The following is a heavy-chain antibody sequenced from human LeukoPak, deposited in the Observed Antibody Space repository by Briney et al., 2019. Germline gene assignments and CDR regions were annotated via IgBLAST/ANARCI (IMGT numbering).Heavy chain of an antibody. CDR3: ARPQLVPLSSSGYFQH. J-gene: IGHJ1*01. CDR2: IYHSGST. D-gene: IGHD6-6*01. CDR1: GASISSGGYY. Sequence: PSQTLSLTCTVSGASISSGGYYWSWIRQPPGKGLEWIGYIYHSGSTYYNPSLKSRVTISVDRSKNQFSLKLSSVTAADTAVYYCARPQLVPLSSSGYFQHWGQGTLVTVSS. V-gene: IGHV4-30-2*01.